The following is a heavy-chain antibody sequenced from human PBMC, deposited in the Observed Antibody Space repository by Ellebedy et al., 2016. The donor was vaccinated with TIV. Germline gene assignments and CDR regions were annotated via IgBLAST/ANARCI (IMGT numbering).Heavy chain of an antibody. Sequence: GESLKISCAASGFTFDDYAMHWVRQAPGKGLEWVALIWYDGSKTYYADSVKGRFTISRDIYKNTLFLQMNSLRAEDTAVYYCAREEDYAESCDFWGQGTLVTVSS. V-gene: IGHV3-33*08. CDR2: IWYDGSKT. CDR3: AREEDYAESCDF. D-gene: IGHD4-17*01. CDR1: GFTFDDYA. J-gene: IGHJ4*02.